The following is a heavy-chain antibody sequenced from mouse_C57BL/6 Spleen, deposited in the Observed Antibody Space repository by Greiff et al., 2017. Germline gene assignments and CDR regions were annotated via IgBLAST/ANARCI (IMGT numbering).Heavy chain of an antibody. CDR3: AREAGNDYAMDY. D-gene: IGHD2-1*01. J-gene: IGHJ4*01. CDR1: GFTFSDYY. V-gene: IGHV5-16*01. CDR2: INYDGSST. Sequence: EVKLVESEGGLVQPGSSMKLSCTASGFTFSDYYMAWVRQVPEKGLEWVANINYDGSSTYYLDSLKSRFIISRDNAKNILYLQMSSLKSEDTATYYCAREAGNDYAMDYWGQGTSVTVSS.